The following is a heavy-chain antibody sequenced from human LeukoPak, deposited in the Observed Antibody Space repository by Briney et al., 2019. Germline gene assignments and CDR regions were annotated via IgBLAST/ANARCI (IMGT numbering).Heavy chain of an antibody. V-gene: IGHV3-7*01. CDR2: IKEDGSEK. CDR1: AFSIGNYW. J-gene: IGHJ4*02. Sequence: QAGGSLRLSCVVSAFSIGNYWMNWVRQAPGKGLEWVANIKEDGSEKYYVGSVKGRFTISRDNAKNSVYLQMNSLRADDTAVYYCVSGHYNDYRSQGTLVTVSS. CDR3: VSGHYNDY.